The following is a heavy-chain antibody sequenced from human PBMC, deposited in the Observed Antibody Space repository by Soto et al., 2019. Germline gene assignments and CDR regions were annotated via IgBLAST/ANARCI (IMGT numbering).Heavy chain of an antibody. CDR2: IKQDGSEK. CDR3: ARGERYYDILTGYYPLDY. V-gene: IGHV3-7*05. Sequence: EVQLVESGGGLVQPGGSLRLSCAASGFTFSSYWMSWVRQAPGKGLEWVANIKQDGSEKYYVDSVKGRFTISRDNAKNSLYLQMNSLRAEDPAVYYCARGERYYDILTGYYPLDYWGQGTQDTVSP. D-gene: IGHD3-9*01. J-gene: IGHJ4*02. CDR1: GFTFSSYW.